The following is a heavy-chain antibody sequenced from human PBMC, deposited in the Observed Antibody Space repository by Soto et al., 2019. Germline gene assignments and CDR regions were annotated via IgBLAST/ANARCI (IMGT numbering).Heavy chain of an antibody. D-gene: IGHD3-3*01. CDR2: IWYDGSNK. CDR3: ARQRYLSITIFGVVSGMDV. J-gene: IGHJ6*02. Sequence: GSLRLSCAASGFTFSSYGMHWVRQAPGKGLEWVAVIWYDGSNKYYADSVKGRFTISRDNSKNTLYLQMNSLRAEDTAVYYCARQRYLSITIFGVVSGMDVWGQGTTVTVSS. V-gene: IGHV3-33*01. CDR1: GFTFSSYG.